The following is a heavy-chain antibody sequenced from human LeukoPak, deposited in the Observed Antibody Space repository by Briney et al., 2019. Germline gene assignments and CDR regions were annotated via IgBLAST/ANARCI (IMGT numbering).Heavy chain of an antibody. CDR3: ARDFPGTGGYYYYGMDV. CDR2: IWYDGSNK. V-gene: IGHV3-33*08. J-gene: IGHJ6*02. CDR1: GFTFSSYA. D-gene: IGHD1-1*01. Sequence: GGSLRLSCAASGFTFSSYAMHWVRQAPGKGLEWVAVIWYDGSNKYYADSVKGRFTISRDNSKNTLYLQMNSLRAEDTAVYYCARDFPGTGGYYYYGMDVWGQGTTVTVSS.